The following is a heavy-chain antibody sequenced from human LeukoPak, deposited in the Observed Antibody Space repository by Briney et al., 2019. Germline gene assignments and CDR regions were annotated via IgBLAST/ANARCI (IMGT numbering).Heavy chain of an antibody. CDR1: GGSISSGGYY. CDR3: ARGPPTYYYDSSGYWIDY. V-gene: IGHV4-31*03. CDR2: IYYSGST. J-gene: IGHJ4*02. Sequence: SETLSLTCTVSGGSISSGGYYWSWIRQHPGKGLEWIGCIYYSGSTYYNPSLKSRVTISVDTSKNQFSLKLSSVTAADTAVHYCARGPPTYYYDSSGYWIDYWGQGTLVTASS. D-gene: IGHD3-22*01.